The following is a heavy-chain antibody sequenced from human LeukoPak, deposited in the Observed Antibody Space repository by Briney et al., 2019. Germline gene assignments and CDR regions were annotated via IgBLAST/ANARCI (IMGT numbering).Heavy chain of an antibody. CDR3: AKELGATQFDP. CDR1: GGSFSSYY. Sequence: SETLSLTCAVYGGSFSSYYWGWIRQPAGKGLEWLGRIYTSGSTNYNPSLKSRVTMSVDTSKNQFSLKLSSVTAADTAVYYCAKELGATQFDPWGQGTLVTVSS. D-gene: IGHD1-26*01. J-gene: IGHJ5*02. CDR2: IYTSGST. V-gene: IGHV4-4*07.